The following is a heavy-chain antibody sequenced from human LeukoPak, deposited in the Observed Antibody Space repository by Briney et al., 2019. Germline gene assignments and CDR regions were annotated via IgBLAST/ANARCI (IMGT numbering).Heavy chain of an antibody. D-gene: IGHD2-8*01. Sequence: GGSLRLSCAASGFTFDDYAMYWVRQAPGKGLEWVSGISWNSVGIGYADSVRGRFTISRDNARNSPYLQMNSLRAEDTALYYCAKAPIVLTGNDAFDIWGQGTMVTVSS. CDR1: GFTFDDYA. J-gene: IGHJ3*02. CDR2: ISWNSVGI. CDR3: AKAPIVLTGNDAFDI. V-gene: IGHV3-9*01.